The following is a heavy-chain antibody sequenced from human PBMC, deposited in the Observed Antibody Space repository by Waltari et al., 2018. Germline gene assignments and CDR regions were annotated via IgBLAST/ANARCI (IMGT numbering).Heavy chain of an antibody. D-gene: IGHD6-13*01. CDR2: INHSGRT. V-gene: IGHV4-34*01. CDR1: GGSFSSYY. J-gene: IGHJ2*01. CDR3: ARGWFITAAGTRYFDF. Sequence: QVQLQQWGAGLLKPSETLSLTCGGYGGSFSSYYWTWIRQPPGKGLEWIGEINHSGRTRYNPALKSRVPISVDTSKNQFSLELSSLTAADTAVYYCARGWFITAAGTRYFDFWGRGTLVTVSS.